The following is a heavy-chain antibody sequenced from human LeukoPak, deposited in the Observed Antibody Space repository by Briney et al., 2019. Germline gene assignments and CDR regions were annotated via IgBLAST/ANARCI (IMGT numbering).Heavy chain of an antibody. D-gene: IGHD2-21*02. CDR3: ARGQGCGGDCSGYDY. Sequence: PSETLSLTCAVSGGSISSGGYSWSWIRQPPGKGLEWIGYIYHSGSTYYNPSLKSRVTISVDRSKNQFSLKLSSVTAADTAVYYCARGQGCGGDCSGYDYWGQGTLVTVSS. CDR1: GGSISSGGYS. J-gene: IGHJ4*02. CDR2: IYHSGST. V-gene: IGHV4-30-2*01.